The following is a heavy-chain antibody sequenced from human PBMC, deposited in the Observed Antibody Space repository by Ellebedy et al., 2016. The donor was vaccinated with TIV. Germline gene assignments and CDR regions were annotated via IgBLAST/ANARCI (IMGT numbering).Heavy chain of an antibody. CDR1: GYTFTIYA. J-gene: IGHJ4*02. V-gene: IGHV1-3*01. CDR2: INAGNGNT. D-gene: IGHD6-13*01. Sequence: AASVKVSCNASGYTFTIYAMHWVRQAPGQRLEWMGWINAGNGNTKYSQKFQGRVTITRDTSASTAYMELSSLRSEDTAVYYCARQGYSSSWYGYWGQGTLVTVSS. CDR3: ARQGYSSSWYGY.